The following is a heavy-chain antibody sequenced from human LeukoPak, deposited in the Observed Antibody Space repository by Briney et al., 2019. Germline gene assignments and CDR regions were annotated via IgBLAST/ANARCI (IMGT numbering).Heavy chain of an antibody. D-gene: IGHD6-19*01. CDR3: ARPYSSGWYDY. CDR2: IYPGDSDT. J-gene: IGHJ4*02. Sequence: GESLKISCKGSRYSFTSYWIDWVRQMPGKGLEWKGIIYPGDSDTRYSPSFQGQVTISADKSISTAYLQWSSLKASDTAMYYCARPYSSGWYDYWGQGTLVTVSS. CDR1: RYSFTSYW. V-gene: IGHV5-51*01.